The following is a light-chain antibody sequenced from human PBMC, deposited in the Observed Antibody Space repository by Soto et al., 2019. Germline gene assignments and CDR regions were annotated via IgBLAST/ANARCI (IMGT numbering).Light chain of an antibody. CDR3: ASWDDSLNGWV. V-gene: IGLV1-44*01. J-gene: IGLJ3*02. CDR1: SSDLGSNT. Sequence: QSVLTQPPSASGTPGQRVTISCSGSSSDLGSNTVNWYQHLQGTAPKLLIYSDNHRPAGVPDRFSGSKSGTSASLAISGLHSEDEADYFCASWDDSLNGWVFGGGTQLTVL. CDR2: SDN.